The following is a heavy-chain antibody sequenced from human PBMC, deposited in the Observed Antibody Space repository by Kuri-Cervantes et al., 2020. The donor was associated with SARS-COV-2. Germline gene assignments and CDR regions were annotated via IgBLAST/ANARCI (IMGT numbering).Heavy chain of an antibody. CDR2: IKSTTDGGTT. V-gene: IGHV3-15*01. D-gene: IGHD2-15*01. J-gene: IGHJ4*02. Sequence: GGSLRLSCAASGFTFSSHAMIWVRQAPGKGLEWVGRIKSTTDGGTTDYAAPVKGRFTISRDDSKNTLYLQMNSLKTEDTAVYYCTTLGHCSGGSCYSEDFDYWGQGTLVTVSS. CDR1: GFTFSSHA. CDR3: TTLGHCSGGSCYSEDFDY.